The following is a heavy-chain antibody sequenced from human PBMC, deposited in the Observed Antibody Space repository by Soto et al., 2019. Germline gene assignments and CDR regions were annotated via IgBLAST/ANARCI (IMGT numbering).Heavy chain of an antibody. CDR2: ISRSHSAI. J-gene: IGHJ4*02. CDR1: GFSLSNSG. Sequence: GGSLRLSCLASGFSLSNSGMFWVRQAPGKGLEWISYISRSHSAIYYADSVKGRFTMSRDNAKNSIFLQMNSLTDEDRAVYYCATEGPNSYIPYYLETWGQGVPVTVSS. V-gene: IGHV3-48*02. CDR3: ATEGPNSYIPYYLET. D-gene: IGHD1-26*01.